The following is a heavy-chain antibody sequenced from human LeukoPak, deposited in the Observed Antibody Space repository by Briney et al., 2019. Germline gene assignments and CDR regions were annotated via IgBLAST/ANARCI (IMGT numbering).Heavy chain of an antibody. CDR3: ARQMARGVKPYYYYYYGMDV. CDR1: GGSISSSGSY. V-gene: IGHV4-39*01. CDR2: INHSGST. D-gene: IGHD3-10*01. J-gene: IGHJ6*02. Sequence: SETLSLTCTVSGGSISSSGSYWGWIRQPPGKGLEWIGEINHSGSTNYNPSLKSRVTISVDTSKNQFSLKLSSVTAADTAVYYCARQMARGVKPYYYYYYGMDVWGQGTTVTVSS.